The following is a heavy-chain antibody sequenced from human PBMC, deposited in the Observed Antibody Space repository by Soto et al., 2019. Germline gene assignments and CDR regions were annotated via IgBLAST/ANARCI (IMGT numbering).Heavy chain of an antibody. V-gene: IGHV3-73*01. CDR3: TSRGGPYRLDYGMDV. D-gene: IGHD2-2*03. CDR2: IRSKANSHAT. CDR1: GFTFSGSA. Sequence: PGGSLRLSCAASGFTFSGSAMHWVRQASGKGLEWVGRIRSKANSHATAYAASVKGRFTISRDDSKNTAYLQMNSLKTEDTAVYYCTSRGGPYRLDYGMDVWGQGTTVTVSS. J-gene: IGHJ6*02.